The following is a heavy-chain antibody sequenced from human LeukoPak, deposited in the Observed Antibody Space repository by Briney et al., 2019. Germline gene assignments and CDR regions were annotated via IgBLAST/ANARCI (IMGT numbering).Heavy chain of an antibody. Sequence: PGGSLRLSCAASGFTFSSYEMNWVRQAPGKGLEWVSYISSSGSTIYYADSVKGRFTISRDNAKNTLYLQLNSLRAEDTAVYYCARDRSPGWFDPWGQGTLVTVSS. CDR1: GFTFSSYE. CDR2: ISSSGSTI. V-gene: IGHV3-48*03. CDR3: ARDRSPGWFDP. J-gene: IGHJ5*02.